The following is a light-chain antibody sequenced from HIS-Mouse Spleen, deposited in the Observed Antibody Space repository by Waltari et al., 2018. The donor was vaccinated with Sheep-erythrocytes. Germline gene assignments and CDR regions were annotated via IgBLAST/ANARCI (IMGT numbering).Light chain of an antibody. Sequence: QSALTQPPSVSGSPGQSVTISCTGTSSDVGSYNRVSWYQQPPGTAPKPMIYEVSNRPAGVPVRFSGSKSGNTASLTISGLQAEDEADYYCSSYTSSSTLVFGGGTKLTVL. CDR3: SSYTSSSTLV. CDR2: EVS. CDR1: SSDVGSYNR. J-gene: IGLJ3*02. V-gene: IGLV2-18*02.